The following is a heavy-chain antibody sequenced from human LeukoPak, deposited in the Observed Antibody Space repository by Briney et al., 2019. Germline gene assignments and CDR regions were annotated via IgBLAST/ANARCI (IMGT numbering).Heavy chain of an antibody. Sequence: SETLSLTCAVYGGSFSGYYWSWIRQPPGKGLEWIGEINHSGSTNYNPSLKSRVTISVDTSKNQSSLKLSSVTAADTAVYYCARVYLSQQLVPGLDYWGQGTLVTVSS. D-gene: IGHD6-13*01. CDR1: GGSFSGYY. CDR2: INHSGST. J-gene: IGHJ4*02. CDR3: ARVYLSQQLVPGLDY. V-gene: IGHV4-34*01.